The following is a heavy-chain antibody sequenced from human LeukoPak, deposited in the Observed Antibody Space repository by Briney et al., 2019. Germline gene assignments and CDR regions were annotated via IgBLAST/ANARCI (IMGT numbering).Heavy chain of an antibody. J-gene: IGHJ4*02. V-gene: IGHV3-21*01. CDR3: VRGDSRDY. CDR2: IGSSSRDM. Sequence: PGGSLRLSCAASGFTFSSSTMNWVRQAPGKGLEWVSSIGSSSRDMYYADSVRGRFTISRDNAKNSLFLQMNSLRAEDTSVYYCVRGDSRDYWGKGTLVTVSS. CDR1: GFTFSSST. D-gene: IGHD6-13*01.